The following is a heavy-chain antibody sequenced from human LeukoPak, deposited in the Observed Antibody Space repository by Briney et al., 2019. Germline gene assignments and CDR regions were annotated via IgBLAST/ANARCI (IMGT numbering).Heavy chain of an antibody. CDR3: ARIYCSSTNCYFFDY. V-gene: IGHV1-2*02. CDR1: GYTFTDYY. Sequence: GASVKVSCKASGYTFTDYYMHWVRQAPGQGLEWMGWINPNRGGTTYAQKFQGRVTMTRDTSISTAYMELSRLRSDDTAVYYCARIYCSSTNCYFFDYWGQGTLVTVSS. D-gene: IGHD2-2*01. J-gene: IGHJ4*02. CDR2: INPNRGGT.